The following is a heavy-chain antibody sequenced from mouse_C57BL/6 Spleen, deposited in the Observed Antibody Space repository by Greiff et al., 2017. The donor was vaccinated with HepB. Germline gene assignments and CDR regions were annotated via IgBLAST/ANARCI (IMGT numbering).Heavy chain of an antibody. V-gene: IGHV1-81*01. CDR2: IYPRSGNT. Sequence: QVQLQQSGAELARPGASVKLSCKASGYTFTSYGISWVKQRTGQGLEWIGEIYPRSGNTYYNEKFKGKATLTADKSSSTAYMELRSLTSEDSAVYFCARRNWDEVAYWGQGTLVTVSA. CDR1: GYTFTSYG. D-gene: IGHD4-1*01. CDR3: ARRNWDEVAY. J-gene: IGHJ3*01.